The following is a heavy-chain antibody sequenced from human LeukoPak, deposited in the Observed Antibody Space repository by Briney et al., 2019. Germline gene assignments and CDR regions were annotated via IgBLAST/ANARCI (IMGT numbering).Heavy chain of an antibody. J-gene: IGHJ4*02. CDR2: ITWNGGSI. CDR3: ARDYARPDY. D-gene: IGHD4-17*01. V-gene: IGHV3-20*04. Sequence: GESLKISCAASGFTFEDYGMSWVRQAPGKGLEWVSGITWNGGSIGYADSVKGRFTMSRDNAKNSLYLQMDSLKTEDTALYYCARDYARPDYWGQGTLVTVSS. CDR1: GFTFEDYG.